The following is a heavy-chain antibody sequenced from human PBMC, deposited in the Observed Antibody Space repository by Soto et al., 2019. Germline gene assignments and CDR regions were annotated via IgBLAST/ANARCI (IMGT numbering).Heavy chain of an antibody. CDR1: GFTFGNYA. V-gene: IGHV3-23*01. CDR3: AKKSLGSITLPALYYFDY. J-gene: IGHJ4*02. CDR2: ISGGGDAT. Sequence: EVQLLESGGGLVQPGGSLRLSCAASGFTFGNYAFSWVRQAPGKGLAWVSVISGGGDATYYPDSVKGRFTTSRDNSKNTVSLQMNSLRAEDTAVYYCAKKSLGSITLPALYYFDYWGQGTLVTVSS. D-gene: IGHD7-27*01.